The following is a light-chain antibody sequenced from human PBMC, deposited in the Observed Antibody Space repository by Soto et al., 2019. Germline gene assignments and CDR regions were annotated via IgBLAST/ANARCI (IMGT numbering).Light chain of an antibody. CDR2: DAS. CDR3: QQRSNWQYT. J-gene: IGKJ2*01. V-gene: IGKV3-11*01. CDR1: QSVSSY. Sequence: EIVLTQSPATLSLSPGERATLSCRASQSVSSYLAWYQQKPGQAPRLLIYDASNRDTGIPGRFSGSESGTVFILTISSLEPEDFAVYYCQQRSNWQYTFGQGTKVDIK.